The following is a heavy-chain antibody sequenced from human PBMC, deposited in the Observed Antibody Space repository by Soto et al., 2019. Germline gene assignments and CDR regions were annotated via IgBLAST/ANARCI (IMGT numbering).Heavy chain of an antibody. Sequence: QVQLVQSGVEVKKPGGSVLLSCKASGYTFTKFCLHWVRQAPGQGLEWMGRVNPGGDGPTYAVKFQGRVTMTRDTPTSAVHMELSSLRSEDTAVYYSAVDGAAPYTGFDFWGQGTLVTVSS. CDR3: AVDGAAPYTGFDF. J-gene: IGHJ4*02. D-gene: IGHD3-16*01. CDR2: VNPGGDGP. CDR1: GYTFTKFC. V-gene: IGHV1-46*03.